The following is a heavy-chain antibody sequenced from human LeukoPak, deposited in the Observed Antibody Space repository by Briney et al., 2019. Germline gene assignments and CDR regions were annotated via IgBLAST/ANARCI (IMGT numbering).Heavy chain of an antibody. CDR3: ATDLSLTPVRYYFDY. J-gene: IGHJ4*02. Sequence: GGSLRLSCAASGFTFSNVWMTWVRQAPGKGLEWVGRLKSKTDGETTDYAAPVKGRFTISRDDSKNTLYLQMNSLKTEDTAVYYCATDLSLTPVRYYFDYWGKGTLVTVSS. V-gene: IGHV3-15*01. CDR1: GFTFSNVW. D-gene: IGHD3-9*01. CDR2: LKSKTDGETT.